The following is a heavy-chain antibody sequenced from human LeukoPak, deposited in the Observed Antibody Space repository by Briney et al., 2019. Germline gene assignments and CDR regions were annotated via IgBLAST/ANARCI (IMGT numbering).Heavy chain of an antibody. V-gene: IGHV4-39*01. D-gene: IGHD4-17*01. Sequence: PSETLSLTCTVSGGSISSSSYYWGWIRQSPGKGLEWIGSIYYTGTTYCNASLKSRVTISVDTSKNQFSLKLSFVTAADTAVYYCAKYYGDHGEHYYYYYMDVWGKGTTVTISS. J-gene: IGHJ6*03. CDR2: IYYTGTT. CDR1: GGSISSSSYY. CDR3: AKYYGDHGEHYYYYYMDV.